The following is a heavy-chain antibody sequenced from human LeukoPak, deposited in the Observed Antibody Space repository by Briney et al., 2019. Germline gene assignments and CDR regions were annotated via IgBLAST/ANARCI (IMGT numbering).Heavy chain of an antibody. J-gene: IGHJ4*02. CDR3: AREAGTGDY. CDR2: IRYDGSNK. Sequence: GGSLRLSCAASGFTFSSYGMHWVRQAPGKGLEWVAFIRYDGSNKYYADSVKGRFTISRDNAKNSLFLQMNSLRADDAAVYYCAREAGTGDYWGQGTLVTVSS. V-gene: IGHV3-30*02. CDR1: GFTFSSYG. D-gene: IGHD1-14*01.